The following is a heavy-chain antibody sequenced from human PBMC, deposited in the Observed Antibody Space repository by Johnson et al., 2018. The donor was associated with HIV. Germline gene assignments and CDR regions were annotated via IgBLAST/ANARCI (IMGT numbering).Heavy chain of an antibody. J-gene: IGHJ3*02. CDR3: TRGPIASRPHCDVFDI. CDR2: IYVGDSP. D-gene: IGHD6-6*01. V-gene: IGHV3-66*02. CDR1: GFAVGGNY. Sequence: VQLVESGGGLVQPGGSLRLSCAAAGFAVGGNYMSWVRQAPGRGLQWVSSIYVGDSPYYADYVKGRFTISRDTSQNTLFLQMNSLRAEDTALYYCTRGPIASRPHCDVFDIWGQGTMVTVSS.